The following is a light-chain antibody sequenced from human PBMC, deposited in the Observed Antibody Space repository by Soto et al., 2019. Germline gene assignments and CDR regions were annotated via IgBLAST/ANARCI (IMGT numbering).Light chain of an antibody. Sequence: SPSSLSASVGDRVTITCRASQSISSYLNWYQQKPGKAPKLLIYAASSLQSGVPSRFRGSGSGTDFTLTISSLQPEDFATYYCQHASSFPLTFGGGTKVDIK. CDR1: QSISSY. J-gene: IGKJ4*01. V-gene: IGKV1-39*01. CDR2: AAS. CDR3: QHASSFPLT.